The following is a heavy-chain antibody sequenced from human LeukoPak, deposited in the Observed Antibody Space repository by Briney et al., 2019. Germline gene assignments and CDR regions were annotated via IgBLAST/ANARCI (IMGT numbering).Heavy chain of an antibody. J-gene: IGHJ4*02. CDR3: ASSILTGYYQFDY. Sequence: PSETLSLTCTVSGGSISSSIYYWGWIRQPPGKGLEWIGSIYYSGSTYYNPSLKSRVTISVDTSKNQFSLKLSSVTAADTAVYYCASSILTGYYQFDYWRQGTLVTVSS. D-gene: IGHD3-9*01. V-gene: IGHV4-39*01. CDR2: IYYSGST. CDR1: GGSISSSIYY.